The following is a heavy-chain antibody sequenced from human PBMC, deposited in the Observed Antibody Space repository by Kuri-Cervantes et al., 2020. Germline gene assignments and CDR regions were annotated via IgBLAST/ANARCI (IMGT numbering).Heavy chain of an antibody. CDR2: IYYSGST. V-gene: IGHV4-30-4*01. D-gene: IGHD3-22*01. J-gene: IGHJ4*02. CDR3: ARVRYYDGGGHGEFDY. Sequence: SETLSLTCTVSGGSISSGDYYWSWIRQPPGKGLEWIGYIYYSGSTYYNPSLKSRVTISVDASKNQFSLKLSSVTAADTAVYYCARVRYYDGGGHGEFDYWGQGTQVTVSS. CDR1: GGSISSGDYY.